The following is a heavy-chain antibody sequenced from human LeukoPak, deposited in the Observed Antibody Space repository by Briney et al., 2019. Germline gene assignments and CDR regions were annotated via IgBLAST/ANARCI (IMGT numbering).Heavy chain of an antibody. V-gene: IGHV3-21*01. Sequence: PGGSLRLSCAASGFTFSSYRMNWVRQAPGKGLEWVSSISSSSSYIYYADSVKGRFTISRDNAKNSLYLQMNSLRAEDTAVYYCARDSRSYYYDSSGYPFDYWGQGTLVTVSS. CDR3: ARDSRSYYYDSSGYPFDY. CDR2: ISSSSSYI. J-gene: IGHJ4*02. D-gene: IGHD3-22*01. CDR1: GFTFSSYR.